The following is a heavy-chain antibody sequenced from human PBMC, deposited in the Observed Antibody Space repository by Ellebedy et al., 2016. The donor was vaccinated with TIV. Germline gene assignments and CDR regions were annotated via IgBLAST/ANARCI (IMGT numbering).Heavy chain of an antibody. J-gene: IGHJ6*02. D-gene: IGHD2-15*01. Sequence: ASVKVSCKASGYTFTSYYMHWVRQAPGQGLEWMGLINPSGGSTSYAQKFQGRVTMTRDTSTSTVYMELSSLRSEDTAVYYCARLVVAATDYYYGMDVWGQGTTVTVSS. CDR3: ARLVVAATDYYYGMDV. V-gene: IGHV1-46*01. CDR2: INPSGGST. CDR1: GYTFTSYY.